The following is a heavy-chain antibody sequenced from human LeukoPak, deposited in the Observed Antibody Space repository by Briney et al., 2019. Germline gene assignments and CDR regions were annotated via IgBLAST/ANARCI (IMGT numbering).Heavy chain of an antibody. V-gene: IGHV3-21*01. CDR1: GFTFSNYN. D-gene: IGHD3-10*01. CDR2: ISSSSSYI. Sequence: GGSLRLSCAASGFTFSNYNMNWVRQAPGKGLEWVSSISSSSSYIYYADSVKGRFTISRDNAKNSLYLQMYSLRAEDTAVYYCARETLLDWWGQGTLVTVSS. J-gene: IGHJ4*02. CDR3: ARETLLDW.